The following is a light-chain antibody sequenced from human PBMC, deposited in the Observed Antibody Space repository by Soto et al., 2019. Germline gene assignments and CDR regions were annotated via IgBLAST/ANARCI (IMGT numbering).Light chain of an antibody. CDR1: QSVSNNY. CDR2: GAS. CDR3: QHYGSSPPFT. Sequence: EIVLTQSPGTLSLSPGERASLSCRASQSVSNNYLAWYQQKPGQAPRLLFYGASIRATGLPDRFSGSGSGTVFTLTISRVEPEDFAVYYCQHYGSSPPFTFGPGTKVDV. J-gene: IGKJ3*01. V-gene: IGKV3-20*01.